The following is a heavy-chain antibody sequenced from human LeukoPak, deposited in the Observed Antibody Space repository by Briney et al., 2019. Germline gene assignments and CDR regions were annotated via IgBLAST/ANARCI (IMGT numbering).Heavy chain of an antibody. CDR1: GFTFSSYG. Sequence: GGSLRLSCAASGFTFSSYGMHWVRQAPGRGLEWVAVISYDGSNKYYADSVKGRFTISRDNSKNTLYLQMNSLRAEDTAVYYCAKDKQWLVGDPYYFDYWGQGTLVTVSS. CDR3: AKDKQWLVGDPYYFDY. J-gene: IGHJ4*02. D-gene: IGHD6-19*01. V-gene: IGHV3-30*18. CDR2: ISYDGSNK.